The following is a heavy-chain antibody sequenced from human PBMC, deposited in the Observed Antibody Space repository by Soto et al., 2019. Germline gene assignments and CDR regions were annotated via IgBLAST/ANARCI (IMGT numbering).Heavy chain of an antibody. Sequence: PSETLSLTCAVYGGSFSGYYWSWIRQPPGKGLEWIGEINHSGSTNYNPSLKSRVTISVDTSKNQFSLKLSSVTAADTAVYYCASVRVRRIFGVMDVWGKGTTVTVSS. CDR1: GGSFSGYY. J-gene: IGHJ6*04. CDR3: ASVRVRRIFGVMDV. CDR2: INHSGST. V-gene: IGHV4-34*01. D-gene: IGHD3-3*02.